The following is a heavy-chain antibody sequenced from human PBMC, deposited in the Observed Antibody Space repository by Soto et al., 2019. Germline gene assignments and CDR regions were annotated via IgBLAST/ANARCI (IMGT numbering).Heavy chain of an antibody. CDR1: GFTFRTYG. J-gene: IGHJ4*02. CDR2: ISNDGTYK. CDR3: AKDTGMVRGVILKPFDY. V-gene: IGHV3-30*18. Sequence: GGSLRLSCVASGFTFRTYGVHWVRQAPGKGLEWVAVISNDGTYKYYADSVKGRFTISRDNSKNTLHLQMNSLRVEDTAVYYCAKDTGMVRGVILKPFDYWGQGTLVTVSS. D-gene: IGHD3-10*01.